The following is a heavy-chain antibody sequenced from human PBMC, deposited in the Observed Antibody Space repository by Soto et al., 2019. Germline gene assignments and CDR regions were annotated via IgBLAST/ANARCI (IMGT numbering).Heavy chain of an antibody. CDR2: IDWDDDK. V-gene: IGHV2-70*04. CDR1: GFSLSTSGVR. J-gene: IGHJ5*02. CDR3: ARISRLGDSILFDP. Sequence: SGPTLVNPTQTLTLTCTFSGFSLSTSGVRVSWIRQPPGKALEWLARIDWDDDKFYSTSLQTRLSISKDTSRNQVVLTMTNVDPVDTATYYCARISRLGDSILFDPWGQGILVTVSS.